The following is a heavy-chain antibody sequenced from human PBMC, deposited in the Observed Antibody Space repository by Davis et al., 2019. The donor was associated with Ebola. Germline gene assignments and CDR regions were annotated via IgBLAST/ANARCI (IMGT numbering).Heavy chain of an antibody. Sequence: MPSETLSLTCTVSGGSISSGASYWSWIRQHPGKGLEWIGYTYYSGSTYYNPSLKSRVTISVATSKNQFSLKLNSVTAADTAVYYCARGKLQAAWFDPWGQGTLVTVSS. D-gene: IGHD5-24*01. CDR2: TYYSGST. J-gene: IGHJ5*02. CDR3: ARGKLQAAWFDP. CDR1: GGSISSGASY. V-gene: IGHV4-31*03.